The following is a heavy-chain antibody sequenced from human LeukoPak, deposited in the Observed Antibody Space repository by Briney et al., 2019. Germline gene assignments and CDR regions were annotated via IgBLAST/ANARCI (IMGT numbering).Heavy chain of an antibody. D-gene: IGHD4-17*01. J-gene: IGHJ4*02. CDR2: IFHSGNS. V-gene: IGHV4-38-2*01. Sequence: SDTLFLTCAVSSYSISSGSYWGWIRQSPGKGLEWVGSIFHSGNSYYNPSLKSRLTMSVDTSKNQFSLKLTSVTAADTALYYCARVTYVDDMLYQYFDYWGQGILVTVSS. CDR1: SYSISSGSY. CDR3: ARVTYVDDMLYQYFDY.